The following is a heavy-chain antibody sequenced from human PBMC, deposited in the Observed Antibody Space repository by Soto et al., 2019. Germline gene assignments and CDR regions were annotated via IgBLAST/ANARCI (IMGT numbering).Heavy chain of an antibody. Sequence: EVQLVESGGGLVQPGRSLRLSCAASGFTFDDYAMHWVRQAPGKGLEWVSGLSWNGGSLGYADSVKGRFTISRDNAKNALYLKMNSLRAEDTALYYCAKDMQSTVTMADYWGQGTLVTVSS. D-gene: IGHD4-17*01. V-gene: IGHV3-9*01. CDR1: GFTFDDYA. CDR3: AKDMQSTVTMADY. J-gene: IGHJ4*02. CDR2: LSWNGGSL.